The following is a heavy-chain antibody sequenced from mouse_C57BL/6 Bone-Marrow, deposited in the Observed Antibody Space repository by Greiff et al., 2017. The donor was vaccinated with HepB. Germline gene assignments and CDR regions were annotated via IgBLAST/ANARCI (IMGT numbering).Heavy chain of an antibody. D-gene: IGHD2-2*01. J-gene: IGHJ3*01. CDR3: ARCRGYGYDVLFAY. Sequence: QVQLQQPGAELVMPGASVKLSCKASGYTFTSYWMHWVKQRPGQGLEWIGEIDPSDSYTNYNQKFKGKSTLTVDKSSSTAYMQLSSLTSEDSAVYYCARCRGYGYDVLFAYWGQGTLVTVSA. V-gene: IGHV1-69*01. CDR1: GYTFTSYW. CDR2: IDPSDSYT.